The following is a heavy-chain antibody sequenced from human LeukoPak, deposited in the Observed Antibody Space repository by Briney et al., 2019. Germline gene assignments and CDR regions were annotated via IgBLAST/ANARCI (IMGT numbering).Heavy chain of an antibody. J-gene: IGHJ4*02. CDR1: GGTFSTSA. V-gene: IGHV1-18*01. D-gene: IGHD6-19*01. CDR2: ISAYNGNT. CDR3: AREDSSGLGVLLGY. Sequence: ASVKVSCKTSGGTFSTSAITWVRQAPGQGLEWMGWISAYNGNTNYAQKLQGRVTMTTDTSTSTAYMELRSLRSDDTAVYYCAREDSSGLGVLLGYWGQGTLVTVSS.